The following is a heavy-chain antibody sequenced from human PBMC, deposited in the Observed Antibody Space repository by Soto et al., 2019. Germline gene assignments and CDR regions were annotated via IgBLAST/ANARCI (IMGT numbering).Heavy chain of an antibody. D-gene: IGHD3-3*01. V-gene: IGHV3-15*01. Sequence: GGSLRLSCAASGFSFDKAWMSWVRLTPGKGLEWVGRIKNKTDGGTRDYPAPVRDRFTISRDDSRSTLYLQMNSLKSEDTAVYYCITDPYYDFWSGYHFDYWGQGTQVTVSS. CDR3: ITDPYYDFWSGYHFDY. CDR2: IKNKTDGGTR. CDR1: GFSFDKAW. J-gene: IGHJ4*02.